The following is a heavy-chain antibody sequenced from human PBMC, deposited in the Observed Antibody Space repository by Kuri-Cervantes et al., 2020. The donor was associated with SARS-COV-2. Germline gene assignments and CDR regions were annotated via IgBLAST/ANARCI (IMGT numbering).Heavy chain of an antibody. CDR3: ARTINEDYDYVWGSYRYYFDY. J-gene: IGHJ4*02. CDR2: IYHSGST. V-gene: IGHV4-4*02. CDR1: GGSISSSNW. D-gene: IGHD3-16*02. Sequence: SETLSLTCAVSGGSISSSNWWSWVRQPPGKGLEWIGEIYHSGSTNYNPSLKSRVTISVDKSKNQFSLKLSSVTAADTAVYYCARTINEDYDYVWGSYRYYFDYWGQGTLVTVSS.